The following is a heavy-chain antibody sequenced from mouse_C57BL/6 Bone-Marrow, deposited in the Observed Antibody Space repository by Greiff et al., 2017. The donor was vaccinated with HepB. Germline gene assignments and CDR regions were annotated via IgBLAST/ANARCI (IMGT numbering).Heavy chain of an antibody. Sequence: LQESGAELVRPGTSVKVSCKASGYAFTNYLIEWVKQRPGQGLEWIGVINPGSGGTNYNEKFKGKATLTADKSSSTAYMQLSSLTSEDSAVYFCARSYYYGSNDYWGQGTTLTVSS. J-gene: IGHJ2*01. CDR2: INPGSGGT. D-gene: IGHD1-1*01. V-gene: IGHV1-54*01. CDR1: GYAFTNYL. CDR3: ARSYYYGSNDY.